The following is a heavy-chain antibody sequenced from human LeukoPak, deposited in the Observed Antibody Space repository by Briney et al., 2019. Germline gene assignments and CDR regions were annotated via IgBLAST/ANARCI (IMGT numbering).Heavy chain of an antibody. Sequence: PGGSLRLSCAASGFTVSDNYMTWVRQPPGKGLEWIGSIYDSGSTYYNPSLKSRVTISVDTSKNQFSLKLNSVTAADTAMYYCQSRFLEWLLDYWGQGTLVTVSS. J-gene: IGHJ4*02. D-gene: IGHD3-3*01. CDR1: GFTVSDNY. CDR3: QSRFLEWLLDY. CDR2: IYDSGST. V-gene: IGHV4-38-2*01.